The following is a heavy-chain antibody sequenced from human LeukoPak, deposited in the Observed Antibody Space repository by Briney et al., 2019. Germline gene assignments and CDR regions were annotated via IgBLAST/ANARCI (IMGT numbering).Heavy chain of an antibody. CDR1: GDVISSGYY. D-gene: IGHD1-26*01. CDR3: ARDPRPGCTSGSCNLSYFDF. V-gene: IGHV4-38-2*02. Sequence: SETLSLTCTVSGDVISSGYYWSWIRQPPGKGLEWIGYIYHSGGTYYNPSLKSRVSISVDKSNNQFSLKVNSVTAADTAVYYCARDPRPGCTSGSCNLSYFDFWGQGILVTVSS. CDR2: IYHSGGT. J-gene: IGHJ4*02.